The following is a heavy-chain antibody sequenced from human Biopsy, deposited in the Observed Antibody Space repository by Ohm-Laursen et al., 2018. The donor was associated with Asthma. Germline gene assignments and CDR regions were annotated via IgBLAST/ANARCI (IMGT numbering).Heavy chain of an antibody. CDR2: ISVYNGNT. V-gene: IGHV1-18*01. J-gene: IGHJ6*02. CDR3: ARAVDYSHYYGIDV. CDR1: GYTFNSAG. Sequence: SVKVSCKTSGYTFNSAGITWVRQAPGQGIEWMGWISVYNGNTKVAQRLQDRVTMITDTSTSTAYMELRSLRSDDTAVYFCARAVDYSHYYGIDVWGQGTTVTVS. D-gene: IGHD3-10*01.